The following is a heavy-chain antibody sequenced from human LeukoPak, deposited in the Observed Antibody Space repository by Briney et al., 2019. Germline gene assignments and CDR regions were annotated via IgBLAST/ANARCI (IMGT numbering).Heavy chain of an antibody. J-gene: IGHJ4*02. V-gene: IGHV3-30*18. CDR2: ISYDGSNK. CDR1: GFTFSSYG. D-gene: IGHD3-22*01. Sequence: PGGSLRLSCAASGFTFSSYGMHWVRQAPGKGLEWVAVISYDGSNKYYADSVKGRFTISRDNSKNTLYLQMNSLRAEDTAVYYCAKDKRPYYYDSSGYPAYWGQGTLVTVSS. CDR3: AKDKRPYYYDSSGYPAY.